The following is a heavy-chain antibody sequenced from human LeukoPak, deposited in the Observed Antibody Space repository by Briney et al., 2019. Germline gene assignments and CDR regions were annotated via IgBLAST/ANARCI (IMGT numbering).Heavy chain of an antibody. D-gene: IGHD2-21*02. Sequence: PSQTLSLTCTVSGGSISSGGYYWSWIRQQPEKGLELIGYIYFIGTTYYNPSLRSRVTISVDTSKNQFSLRLSSVTAAGTAVYYCARADGDWKRYLQHWGQGTLVTVSS. J-gene: IGHJ1*01. CDR1: GGSISSGGYY. CDR2: IYFIGTT. V-gene: IGHV4-31*03. CDR3: ARADGDWKRYLQH.